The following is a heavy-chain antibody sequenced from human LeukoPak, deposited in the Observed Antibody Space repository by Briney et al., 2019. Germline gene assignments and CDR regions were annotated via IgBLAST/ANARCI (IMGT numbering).Heavy chain of an antibody. V-gene: IGHV1-46*01. Sequence: GASVKVSCKASGYTFTSYYMHWVRQAPGQGLEWMGIINPSGGSTSYAQKFQGRVTMTRNTSISIAYMELSSLRSEDTAVYYCARGSGSFDYWGQGTLVTVSS. J-gene: IGHJ4*02. D-gene: IGHD1-26*01. CDR3: ARGSGSFDY. CDR2: INPSGGST. CDR1: GYTFTSYY.